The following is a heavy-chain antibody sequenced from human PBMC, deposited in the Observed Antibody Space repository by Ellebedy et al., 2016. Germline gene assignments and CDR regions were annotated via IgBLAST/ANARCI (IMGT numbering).Heavy chain of an antibody. CDR3: ARARSGYDQAHHFDY. J-gene: IGHJ4*02. Sequence: SETLSLTCSVSGASISSYYWVWVRQPPGKRLEWIGNIRDSGRTNYSPSVKGRVAISRDTSKNQFSLILSSVTTADTAVYYCARARSGYDQAHHFDYWGQGTLVTVSS. V-gene: IGHV4-59*01. CDR2: IRDSGRT. CDR1: GASISSYY. D-gene: IGHD5-12*01.